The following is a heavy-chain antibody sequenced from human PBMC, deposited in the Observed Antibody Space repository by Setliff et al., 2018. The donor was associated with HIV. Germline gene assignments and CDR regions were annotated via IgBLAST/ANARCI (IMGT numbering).Heavy chain of an antibody. Sequence: PSETLSLTCTVSGASIGRRSDCWGWIRQPPGKGLEWIGYIYNSGRTNYNPSLKSRVTISVDTSKKQFSLKLSSVTAADTAVYYCARAITFHDAFDIWGQGTMVTV. CDR3: ARAITFHDAFDI. J-gene: IGHJ3*02. CDR2: IYNSGRT. V-gene: IGHV4-61*05. CDR1: GASIGRRSDC. D-gene: IGHD1-20*01.